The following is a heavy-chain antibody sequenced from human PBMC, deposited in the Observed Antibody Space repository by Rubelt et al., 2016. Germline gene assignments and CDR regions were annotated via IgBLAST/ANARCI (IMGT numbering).Heavy chain of an antibody. CDR3: ARRWGVHYYDSSGYYYPFDY. D-gene: IGHD3-22*01. Sequence: EWIGSIYYSGSTYYNPSLKSRVTISVDTSKHQFSLKLSSVTAADTAVYYCARRWGVHYYDSSGYYYPFDYWGQGTLVTVSS. V-gene: IGHV4-39*01. J-gene: IGHJ4*02. CDR2: IYYSGST.